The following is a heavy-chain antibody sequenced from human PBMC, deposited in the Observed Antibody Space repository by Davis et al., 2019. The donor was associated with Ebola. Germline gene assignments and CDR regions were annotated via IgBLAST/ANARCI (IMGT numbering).Heavy chain of an antibody. CDR2: ISSSSSTI. D-gene: IGHD5-24*01. J-gene: IGHJ4*02. CDR3: ARERWLQLNYFDY. CDR1: GFTFSSYS. V-gene: IGHV3-48*01. Sequence: GESLKISCAASGFTFSSYSMNWVRQAPGKGLEWVSYISSSSSTIYYADSVKGRFTISRDNAKNSLYLQMNSLRAEDTAVYYCARERWLQLNYFDYWGQGTLVTVSS.